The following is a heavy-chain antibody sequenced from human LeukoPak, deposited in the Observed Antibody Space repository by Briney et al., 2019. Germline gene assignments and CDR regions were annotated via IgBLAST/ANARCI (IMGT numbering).Heavy chain of an antibody. V-gene: IGHV3-9*01. D-gene: IGHD3-10*01. Sequence: GRSLRLSCAASGFTFDDYAMHWVRQAPGKGLEWVSGISWNSDSIGYADSVKGRFTISRDNAKNSLYLQMNSLRAEDTALYYCAKDYWGSAVKLFDYWGQGTLVTVSS. CDR1: GFTFDDYA. CDR3: AKDYWGSAVKLFDY. J-gene: IGHJ4*02. CDR2: ISWNSDSI.